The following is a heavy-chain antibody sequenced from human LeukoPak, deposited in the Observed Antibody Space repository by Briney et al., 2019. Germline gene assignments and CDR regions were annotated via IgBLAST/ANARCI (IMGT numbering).Heavy chain of an antibody. CDR1: GFTFSSYE. V-gene: IGHV3-48*03. Sequence: GGSLRLSCAASGFTFSSYEMNWVRQAPGKGLEWVSYISSSGSTIYYADSVKGRFTISRDNAKNSLYLQMYRLRAEDTAVYYCARDASRRVGATIPGFDYWGQGTLVTVSS. J-gene: IGHJ4*02. D-gene: IGHD1-26*01. CDR3: ARDASRRVGATIPGFDY. CDR2: ISSSGSTI.